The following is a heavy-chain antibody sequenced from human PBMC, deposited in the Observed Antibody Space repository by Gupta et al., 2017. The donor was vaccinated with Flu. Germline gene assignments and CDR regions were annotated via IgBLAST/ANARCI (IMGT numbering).Heavy chain of an antibody. CDR3: AKGPSGGATSDVFDP. D-gene: IGHD1-26*01. Sequence: GFTFRGYGMHWVRQAPGRGLEWVAVISFDGRKKLEGDSVKGRFTISRDNSKNTLYLQMNGRRADDTAVYYGAKGPSGGATSDVFDPWGQGTLVTVSS. CDR1: GFTFRGYG. J-gene: IGHJ5*02. V-gene: IGHV3-30*18. CDR2: ISFDGRKK.